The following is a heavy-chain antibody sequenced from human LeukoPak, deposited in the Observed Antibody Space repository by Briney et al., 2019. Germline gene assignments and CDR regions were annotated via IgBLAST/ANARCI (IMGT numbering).Heavy chain of an antibody. Sequence: PSETLSLTCTVSGGSISSGDYYWSWIRQPPGKGLEWIGYIYYSGSTYYNPSLKSRVTISVDTSKNQFSLKLSSVTAADTAVYYCARGLRYSGYDRLGYWGQGTLVTVSS. V-gene: IGHV4-30-4*08. D-gene: IGHD5-12*01. CDR1: GGSISSGDYY. CDR3: ARGLRYSGYDRLGY. CDR2: IYYSGST. J-gene: IGHJ4*02.